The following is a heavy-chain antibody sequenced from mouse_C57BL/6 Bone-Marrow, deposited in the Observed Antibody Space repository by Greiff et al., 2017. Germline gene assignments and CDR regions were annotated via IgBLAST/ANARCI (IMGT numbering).Heavy chain of an antibody. CDR3: ARTGSSNWYFDV. CDR2: ISSGSSTI. D-gene: IGHD1-1*01. Sequence: EVKLMESGGGLVKPGGSLKLSCAASGFTFSDYGMHWVRQAPETGLEWVAYISSGSSTIYYADTVKGRFTISRDNAKNTLFLQMTSLRSEDTAMYYCARTGSSNWYFDVWGTGTTVTVSS. CDR1: GFTFSDYG. V-gene: IGHV5-17*01. J-gene: IGHJ1*03.